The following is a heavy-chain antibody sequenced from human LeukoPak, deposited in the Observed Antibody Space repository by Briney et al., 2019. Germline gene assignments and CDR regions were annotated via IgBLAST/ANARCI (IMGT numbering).Heavy chain of an antibody. Sequence: PSETLSLTCTVSGGSISNYYWSWIRQPPGKGLEWIGYIYYSGSTNYNPSLKSRVTISVDTSKNQFSLKLSSVTAADTAVYYCARVIQGRLGIPAYYYYYMDVWGKGTTVTVSS. CDR2: IYYSGST. D-gene: IGHD7-27*01. CDR3: ARVIQGRLGIPAYYYYYMDV. J-gene: IGHJ6*03. CDR1: GGSISNYY. V-gene: IGHV4-59*01.